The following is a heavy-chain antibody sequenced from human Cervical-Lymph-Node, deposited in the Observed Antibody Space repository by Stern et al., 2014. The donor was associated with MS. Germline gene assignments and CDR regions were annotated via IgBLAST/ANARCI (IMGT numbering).Heavy chain of an antibody. D-gene: IGHD3-16*01. CDR3: ARGGLWGAYAPMDV. J-gene: IGHJ6*02. CDR1: GFTFSSYG. Sequence: VQLEESGGGVVQPGRSLRLSCAASGFTFSSYGMHWVRQAPGKGLEWVTVIWHDGSIKQYADSVMGRFTISKDNDRSTLYLQMNSLRAEDTAVYYCARGGLWGAYAPMDVWGQWTTVTVSS. V-gene: IGHV3-33*01. CDR2: IWHDGSIK.